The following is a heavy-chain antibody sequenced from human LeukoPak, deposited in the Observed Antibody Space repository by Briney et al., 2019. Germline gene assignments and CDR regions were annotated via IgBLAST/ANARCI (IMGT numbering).Heavy chain of an antibody. CDR2: IYYSGST. V-gene: IGHV4-59*08. J-gene: IGHJ4*02. CDR1: GGSISSYY. CDR3: ARFGGKPVVAGYDY. D-gene: IGHD2-15*01. Sequence: SETLSLTCTVSGGSISSYYWSWIRQPPGKGLEWIGYIYYSGSTNYNPSLKSRVTISVDTSKNQFSLKLSSVTAADTAVYYCARFGGKPVVAGYDYWGQGTLVTVSS.